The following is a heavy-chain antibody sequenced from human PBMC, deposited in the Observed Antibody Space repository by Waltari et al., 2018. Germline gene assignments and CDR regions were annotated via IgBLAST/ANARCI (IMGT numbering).Heavy chain of an antibody. CDR3: AVVLAGGSSGRFDY. D-gene: IGHD6-6*01. J-gene: IGHJ4*02. Sequence: QVQLVLSGAEVKKPGSSVTVSCKASGGTFSSYAISWVRQAPGQGLEWMGGIIPIFGTANYAQKCQGRVTITTDESTSTAYMELSSLRSEDTAVYYCAVVLAGGSSGRFDYWGQGTLVTVSS. CDR2: IIPIFGTA. CDR1: GGTFSSYA. V-gene: IGHV1-69*05.